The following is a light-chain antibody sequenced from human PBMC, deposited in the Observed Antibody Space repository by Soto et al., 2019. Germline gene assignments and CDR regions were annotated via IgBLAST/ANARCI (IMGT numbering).Light chain of an antibody. CDR3: SSYTSSSPFYV. CDR1: SSDVGGYNY. J-gene: IGLJ1*01. Sequence: QSALTQPASVSGAPGQSITISCTGTSSDVGGYNYVSWYQQPPGKAPKLMIYDVSNRPSGVSNRFSGSKSGNTASLTISGLQAEDEADYYCSSYTSSSPFYVFGTGTKVTVL. CDR2: DVS. V-gene: IGLV2-14*01.